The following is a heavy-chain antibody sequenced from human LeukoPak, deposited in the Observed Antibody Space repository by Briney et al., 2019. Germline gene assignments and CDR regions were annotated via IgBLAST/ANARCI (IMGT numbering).Heavy chain of an antibody. V-gene: IGHV3-30*18. Sequence: GGSLRLSCAASGFTFSSHGMHWVRQAPGKGLEWVAVISYDGSNKYYADSVKGRFTISRDNSKNTLYLQMNSLRAEDTAVYYCAKGSSSSWYVFDYWGQGTLVTVSS. CDR1: GFTFSSHG. CDR2: ISYDGSNK. J-gene: IGHJ4*02. CDR3: AKGSSSSWYVFDY. D-gene: IGHD6-13*01.